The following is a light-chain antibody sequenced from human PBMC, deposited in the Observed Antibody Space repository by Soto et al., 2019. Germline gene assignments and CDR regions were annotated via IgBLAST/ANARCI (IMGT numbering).Light chain of an antibody. CDR1: QSVSSN. CDR3: QQYGSSPLT. CDR2: GAS. V-gene: IGKV3-20*01. Sequence: VMTQSPATLSVSPGETATLSCRASQSVSSNLAWYQQKPGQAPRLLIYGASSRATGIPDRFSGSGSGTDFTLTISRLEPEDFAVYYCQQYGSSPLTFGGGTKVDIK. J-gene: IGKJ4*01.